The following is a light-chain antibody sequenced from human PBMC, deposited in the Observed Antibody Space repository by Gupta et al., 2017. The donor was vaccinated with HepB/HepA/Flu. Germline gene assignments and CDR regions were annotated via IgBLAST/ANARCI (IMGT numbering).Light chain of an antibody. J-gene: IGKJ1*01. CDR3: QQYYSTPTWT. Sequence: DIVMTQSPYSVAVSLGERATINCKSSQSVLYNSNNKNYLAWYQQKPGQPPKLLIYWASTREAGVPDRCSGSGSGRDFTLTISSLQAEDVAVYYCQQYYSTPTWTFGQGTKVEIK. V-gene: IGKV4-1*01. CDR2: WAS. CDR1: QSVLYNSNNKNY.